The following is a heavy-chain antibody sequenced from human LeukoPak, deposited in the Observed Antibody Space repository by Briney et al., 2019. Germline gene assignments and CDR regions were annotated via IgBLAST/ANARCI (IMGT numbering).Heavy chain of an antibody. Sequence: PGGSLRLSCAASGFTFSSYAMSWVRQAPGKGLEWVSAISGSGGSTYYADSVKGRFTISRDNSKNTLYLQMNSLRAEDTAVYYCAKVNQDIVVVPAAIEYWGQGTLVTVSS. J-gene: IGHJ4*02. D-gene: IGHD2-2*02. CDR3: AKVNQDIVVVPAAIEY. V-gene: IGHV3-23*01. CDR1: GFTFSSYA. CDR2: ISGSGGST.